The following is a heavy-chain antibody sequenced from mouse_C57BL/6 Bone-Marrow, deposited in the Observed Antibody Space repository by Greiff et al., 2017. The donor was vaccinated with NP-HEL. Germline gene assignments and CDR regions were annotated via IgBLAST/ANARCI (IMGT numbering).Heavy chain of an antibody. CDR2: ISNGGGST. CDR3: ARRGLGADY. V-gene: IGHV5-12*03. Sequence: EVKLVESGGGLVQPGGSLKLSCAASGFTFSDYYMYWVRQTPEKRLEWVAYISNGGGSTYYPDTVKGRFTISRDNAKNTLFLQMTSLRSEDTAMYYCARRGLGADYWGQGTTLTVSS. CDR1: GFTFSDYY. J-gene: IGHJ2*01. D-gene: IGHD4-1*01.